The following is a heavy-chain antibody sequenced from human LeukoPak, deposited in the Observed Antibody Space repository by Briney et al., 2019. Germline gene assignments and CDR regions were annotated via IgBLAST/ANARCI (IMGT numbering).Heavy chain of an antibody. J-gene: IGHJ5*02. CDR1: GGSISSYY. CDR3: ARDRRHTAMSGDWFDP. CDR2: IYYSGST. D-gene: IGHD5-18*01. Sequence: SETLSLTCTVSGGSISSYYWSWIRQPPGKGLEWIGYIYYSGSTYYNPSLKSRVTISVDTSKNQFSLKLSSVTAADTAVHYCARDRRHTAMSGDWFDPWGQGTLVTVSS. V-gene: IGHV4-59*12.